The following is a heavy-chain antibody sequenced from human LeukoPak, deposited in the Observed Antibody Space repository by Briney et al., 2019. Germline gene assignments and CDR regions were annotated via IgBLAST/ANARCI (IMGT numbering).Heavy chain of an antibody. CDR2: IRYDGSNK. V-gene: IGHV3-30*02. D-gene: IGHD4-17*01. J-gene: IGHJ5*02. CDR3: AGDSMTTQFNWFDP. CDR1: GFTFSSYG. Sequence: GGSLRLSCAASGFTFSSYGMHWVRQAPGKGLEWVAFIRYDGSNKYYADSVKGRFTISRDNSKNTLYLQMNSLRSEDTAVYYCAGDSMTTQFNWFDPWGQGTLVTVSS.